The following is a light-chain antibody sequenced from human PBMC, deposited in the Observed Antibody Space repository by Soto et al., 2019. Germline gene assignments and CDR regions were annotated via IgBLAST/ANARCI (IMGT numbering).Light chain of an antibody. CDR1: SSDIGDYKY. V-gene: IGLV2-14*01. CDR2: EVS. Sequence: QSALTQPASVSGSPGQSITISCTGTSSDIGDYKYVSWYQQHPDKAPKLMIYEVSHRPSGVSNRFSGSKSGNTASLTISGLQPEDEADYYCSSFTSTFTLVFGGGTKVTVL. J-gene: IGLJ2*01. CDR3: SSFTSTFTLV.